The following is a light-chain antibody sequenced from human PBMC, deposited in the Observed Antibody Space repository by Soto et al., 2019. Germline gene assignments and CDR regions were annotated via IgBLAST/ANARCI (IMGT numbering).Light chain of an antibody. V-gene: IGLV1-47*01. CDR3: AAWDDNLTASYV. Sequence: QSVLAQPPSASGTPGQRVTISCSGSSSNIGSNYVYWYQQLPGTAPKLLIYRNNQRPSGVPDRFSGSKSGTSASLAISGLRSEDESDYYCAAWDDNLTASYVFGTWTEVTV. J-gene: IGLJ1*01. CDR1: SSNIGSNY. CDR2: RNN.